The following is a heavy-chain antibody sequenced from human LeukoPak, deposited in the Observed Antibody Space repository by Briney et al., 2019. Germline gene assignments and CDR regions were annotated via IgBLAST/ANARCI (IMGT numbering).Heavy chain of an antibody. V-gene: IGHV1-2*04. CDR1: GYTFTGYY. CDR3: ARDLMNPVPPQAEAFDI. J-gene: IGHJ3*02. D-gene: IGHD2-2*01. Sequence: ASVKVSCKASGYTFTGYYMHWVRQAPGQGLEWMGWINPNSGGTNYAQKFQGWVTMTRDTSISTAYMELSRLRSDDTAVYYCARDLMNPVPPQAEAFDIWGQGTMVTVSS. CDR2: INPNSGGT.